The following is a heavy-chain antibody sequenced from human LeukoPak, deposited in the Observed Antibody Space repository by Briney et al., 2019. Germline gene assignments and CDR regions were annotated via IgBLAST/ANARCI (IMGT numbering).Heavy chain of an antibody. D-gene: IGHD3-16*02. J-gene: IGHJ4*02. CDR3: ARSGGSYRYREVVDY. CDR2: IYYSGST. CDR1: GGSISSYY. Sequence: PSETLSLTCTVSGGSISSYYWSWIRQPPGKGLEWIGYIYYSGSTNYNPSLKSRVTISVDTSKNQFSLKLSSVTAADTAVYYCARSGGSYRYREVVDYWGQGTLVTVSS. V-gene: IGHV4-59*08.